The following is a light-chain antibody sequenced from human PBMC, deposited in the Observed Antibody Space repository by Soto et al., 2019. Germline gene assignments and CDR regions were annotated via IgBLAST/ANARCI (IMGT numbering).Light chain of an antibody. J-gene: IGKJ4*01. Sequence: DIQMTQSPSTLSASVGDRVTITCRASQSISSWLAWYQQKPGKAPKLLIYDASSLESGVPSRFSGSGSGTEFTLTISSLQPDDLATYYCQQYNSYPLTVGGGTKVEIK. CDR3: QQYNSYPLT. CDR2: DAS. CDR1: QSISSW. V-gene: IGKV1-5*01.